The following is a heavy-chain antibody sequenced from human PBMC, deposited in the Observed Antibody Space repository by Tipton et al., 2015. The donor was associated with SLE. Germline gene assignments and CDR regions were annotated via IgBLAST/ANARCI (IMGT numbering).Heavy chain of an antibody. CDR2: IYYSGST. V-gene: IGHV4-39*07. D-gene: IGHD6-19*01. CDR1: GGSISSSSYY. J-gene: IGHJ3*02. Sequence: LRLSCTVSGGSISSSSYYWGWIRQPPGKGLEWIGSIYYSGSTYYNPSLKSRVTISVDTSKNQFSLKLSSVTAADTAVYYCARVSGWYQYAFDIWGQGTMVTVSS. CDR3: ARVSGWYQYAFDI.